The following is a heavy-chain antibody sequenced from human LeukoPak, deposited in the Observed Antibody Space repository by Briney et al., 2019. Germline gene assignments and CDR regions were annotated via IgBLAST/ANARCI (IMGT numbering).Heavy chain of an antibody. CDR3: AKDPGYYVPGSYPKGYYYGMDA. CDR2: ISAGGDRT. Sequence: PGGSLRLSCAASGFTFRRYAMSWVRQAPGKGLEWVSAISAGGDRTYYADSVKGRFTISRDNSNIKLYLQMTSLRADDTAVYYCAKDPGYYVPGSYPKGYYYGMDAWGQGTTVTVSS. D-gene: IGHD3-10*02. CDR1: GFTFRRYA. J-gene: IGHJ6*02. V-gene: IGHV3-23*01.